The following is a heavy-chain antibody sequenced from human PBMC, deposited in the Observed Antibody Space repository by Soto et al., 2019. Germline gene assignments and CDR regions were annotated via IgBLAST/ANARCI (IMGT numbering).Heavy chain of an antibody. CDR1: GFTFSGSA. V-gene: IGHV3-73*02. D-gene: IGHD1-26*01. Sequence: EVQLVESGGGLVQPGGSLKLSCAASGFTFSGSAIHWVRQASGKGLESVGRIRSKTNSFATAYAASVNGSFTISRDDSKNTAYLQMNSLKTEDTAVYYCSRSVVGSTGDYWGQGALVTVS. CDR2: IRSKTNSFAT. CDR3: SRSVVGSTGDY. J-gene: IGHJ4*02.